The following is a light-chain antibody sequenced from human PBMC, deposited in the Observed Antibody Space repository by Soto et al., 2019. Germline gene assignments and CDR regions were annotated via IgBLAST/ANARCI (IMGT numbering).Light chain of an antibody. Sequence: SVLTQPRSVSGTPGQSVSISCSGTSSDVGTYDFVSWYHHLPVKAPRLIIYEVFQRPSGVPDRFSGSKSGNTASLTVSGLPAADEADYFCKSYACMNTYDFGSGTKVTV. V-gene: IGLV2-11*01. CDR3: KSYACMNTYD. CDR1: SSDVGTYDF. J-gene: IGLJ1*01. CDR2: EVF.